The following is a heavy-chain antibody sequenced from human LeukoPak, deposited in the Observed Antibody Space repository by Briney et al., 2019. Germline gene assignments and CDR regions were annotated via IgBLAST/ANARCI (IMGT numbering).Heavy chain of an antibody. V-gene: IGHV3-48*01. J-gene: IGHJ4*02. D-gene: IGHD1-1*01. Sequence: GALRLSCTASGFPFIEYSMNWVRQVPGQGLEWISYIGIDSGNTKYADSVRGRFTISADKAKNSLYLQMNSLRVEDTAVYYCARDHNYAFDNWGQGTLVSVAS. CDR1: GFPFIEYS. CDR2: IGIDSGNT. CDR3: ARDHNYAFDN.